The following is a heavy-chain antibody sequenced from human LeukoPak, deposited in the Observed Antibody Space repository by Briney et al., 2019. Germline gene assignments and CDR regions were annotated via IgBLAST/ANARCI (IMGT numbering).Heavy chain of an antibody. J-gene: IGHJ4*02. CDR3: ARRGYSNYEGFAY. V-gene: IGHV4-31*03. CDR1: GDSITTAGYY. CDR2: IYSSGTT. D-gene: IGHD4-11*01. Sequence: SETLSLTCTVSGDSITTAGYYWSWIRQHPGRGLEWIGHIYSSGTTFYNPSLHSRITISLDTSKNQFSLKLKFVTAADTAVYFCARRGYSNYEGFAYWGRGTLVAVSS.